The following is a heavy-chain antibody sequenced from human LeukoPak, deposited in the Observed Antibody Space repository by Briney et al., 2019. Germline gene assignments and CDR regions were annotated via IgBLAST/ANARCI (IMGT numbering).Heavy chain of an antibody. CDR1: GFSFVEYV. V-gene: IGHV3-23*01. J-gene: IGHJ4*02. D-gene: IGHD3/OR15-3a*01. Sequence: GGSLRLSCSASGFSFVEYVMSWVRQAPGKGLEWVAGMTGTSGGTYYADSVKGRFTISRDNSKNTLFLQMNSLRAEDTAVYYCATTRFFNWLLTGENDYWGQGILVTVSS. CDR2: MTGTSGGT. CDR3: ATTRFFNWLLTGENDY.